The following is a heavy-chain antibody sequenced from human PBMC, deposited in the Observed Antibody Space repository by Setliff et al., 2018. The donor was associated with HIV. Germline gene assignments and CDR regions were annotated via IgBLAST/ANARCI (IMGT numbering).Heavy chain of an antibody. Sequence: SETLSLTCTVSGGSISSYYWSWTRQPPGKGLEWIGYIYTSGGTNYNPSLKSRVTISVDTSKIQFSLKLSSVTAADTAVYYCARGWGYCSGGSCYSGLVWFDPWGQGTLVTVS. D-gene: IGHD2-15*01. CDR2: IYTSGGT. V-gene: IGHV4-4*08. CDR3: ARGWGYCSGGSCYSGLVWFDP. CDR1: GGSISSYY. J-gene: IGHJ5*02.